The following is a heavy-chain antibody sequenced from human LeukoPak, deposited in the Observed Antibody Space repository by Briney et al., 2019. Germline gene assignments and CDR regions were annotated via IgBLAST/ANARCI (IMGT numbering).Heavy chain of an antibody. CDR1: GYSFSSYW. V-gene: IGHV5-51*01. D-gene: IGHD1-26*01. J-gene: IGHJ4*02. CDR3: ARRWVGPTPGHFDY. Sequence: GESLKISCKGSGYSFSSYWIGWVRQMPGKGLEWMGIINSGRSDTRYSPPFQGQVTISADESISTSYLHWTSLKASDTAMYYCARRWVGPTPGHFDYWGQGTLVTVSS. CDR2: INSGRSDT.